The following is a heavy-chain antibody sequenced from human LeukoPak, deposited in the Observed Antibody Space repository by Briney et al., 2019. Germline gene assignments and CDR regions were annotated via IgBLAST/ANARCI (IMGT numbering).Heavy chain of an antibody. D-gene: IGHD3-16*02. CDR2: IIPIFGTA. V-gene: IGHV1-69*13. Sequence: SVKVSCKASGGTFSSYAISWVRQAPGQGLEWMGGIIPIFGTANYAQKFQGRVTITADESTSTAYMELSSLRSEDTAVYYCARDHVWGSYRYTLDYWGQGTLVTVSS. J-gene: IGHJ4*02. CDR1: GGTFSSYA. CDR3: ARDHVWGSYRYTLDY.